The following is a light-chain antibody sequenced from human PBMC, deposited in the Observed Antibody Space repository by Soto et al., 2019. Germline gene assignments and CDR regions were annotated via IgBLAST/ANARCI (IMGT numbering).Light chain of an antibody. CDR1: SSNIGNNY. Sequence: QSVLTQPPSVSAAPGQTVTISCSGSSSNIGNNYVSWYQHLPGTAPKLLIYDNNKRPSGIPDRFSGSKSGTSATLGITGLQTGDEADYYCGTCDSSLTAVVFGGGTQLTVL. V-gene: IGLV1-51*01. CDR2: DNN. CDR3: GTCDSSLTAVV. J-gene: IGLJ2*01.